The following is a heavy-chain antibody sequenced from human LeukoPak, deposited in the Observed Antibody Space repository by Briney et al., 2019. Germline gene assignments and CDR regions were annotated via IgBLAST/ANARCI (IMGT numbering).Heavy chain of an antibody. D-gene: IGHD3-10*01. CDR1: GYTFTSYY. CDR2: INPSGGST. J-gene: IGHJ5*02. CDR3: ARVSGNPNWFDP. Sequence: GASVKVSCKASGYTFTSYYMHWVRQAPGQGLEWMGIINPSGGSTSYAQKFQGRVTMTRDTSTSTVYMELSSLRSEDTAVYFCARVSGNPNWFDPWGQGTLVTVSS. V-gene: IGHV1-46*01.